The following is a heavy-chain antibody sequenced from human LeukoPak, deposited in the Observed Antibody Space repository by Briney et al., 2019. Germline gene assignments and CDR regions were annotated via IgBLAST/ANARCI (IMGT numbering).Heavy chain of an antibody. D-gene: IGHD5/OR15-5a*01. CDR1: GYHFTGYH. V-gene: IGHV1-2*02. Sequence: GASVKVSCKVSGYHFTGYHVHCVRQAPGQGLEWIGRISTDSGDTNGAQKFQGRVTMTRDTSISTAYMEFSGLTSDDSAVYYCAGLGSTVKGRIDPWGQGTPVTVST. J-gene: IGHJ5*02. CDR3: AGLGSTVKGRIDP. CDR2: ISTDSGDT.